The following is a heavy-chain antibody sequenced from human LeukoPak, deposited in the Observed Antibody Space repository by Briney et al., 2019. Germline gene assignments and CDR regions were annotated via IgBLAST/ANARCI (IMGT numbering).Heavy chain of an antibody. CDR3: ARALDSLGGLPLPDY. CDR1: GYTFTSYA. Sequence: ASVKVSCKASGYTFTSYAMNWVRQAPGQGLEFMGWIHPSTGNPAYAQGFSGRFVFSLDTSVTTTYLQISDLKAEDTAVYFCARALDSLGGLPLPDYWGQGTLVTVSS. D-gene: IGHD3-16*02. J-gene: IGHJ4*02. V-gene: IGHV7-4-1*02. CDR2: IHPSTGNP.